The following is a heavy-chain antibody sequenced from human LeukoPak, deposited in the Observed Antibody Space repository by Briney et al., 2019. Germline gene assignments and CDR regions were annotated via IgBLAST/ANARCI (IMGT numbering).Heavy chain of an antibody. J-gene: IGHJ4*02. V-gene: IGHV3-30-3*01. CDR2: ISSDGSNK. CDR3: ARRGSGYYPYYFDY. CDR1: GFIFSSYA. D-gene: IGHD3-22*01. Sequence: GGSLRLSCAASGFIFSSYAMHWVRQAPDKGLEWVAFISSDGSNKYYTDSVKGRFTISRDNSKNTLYLQMNSLGDEDTAVYYCARRGSGYYPYYFDYWGQGTLVTVSS.